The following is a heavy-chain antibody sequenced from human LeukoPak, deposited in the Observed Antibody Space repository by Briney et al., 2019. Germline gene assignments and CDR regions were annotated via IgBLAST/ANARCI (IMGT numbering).Heavy chain of an antibody. CDR1: GFTFSNAW. CDR2: ISGNTGTT. Sequence: GGSLRLSCAASGFTFSNAWMTWVRQAPGQGLDWVSAISGNTGTTYYADSVKGRFTISRDNSKNTLYLQMNSLRAEDTAVYYCARKWWENWFDSWGQGALVTVSS. J-gene: IGHJ5*01. D-gene: IGHD2-15*01. CDR3: ARKWWENWFDS. V-gene: IGHV3-23*01.